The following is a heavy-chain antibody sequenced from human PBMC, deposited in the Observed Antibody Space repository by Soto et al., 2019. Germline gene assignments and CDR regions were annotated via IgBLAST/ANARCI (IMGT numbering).Heavy chain of an antibody. Sequence: GGSLRLSCAASGFTFSSYGMHWVRQAPGKGLEWVAVISYDGSNKYYADSVKGRFTISGDNSKNTLYLQMNSLRAEDTAVYYCAKASHRLRYFDWSLRTFDYWGQGTLVTVSS. V-gene: IGHV3-30*18. CDR2: ISYDGSNK. D-gene: IGHD3-9*01. CDR3: AKASHRLRYFDWSLRTFDY. J-gene: IGHJ4*02. CDR1: GFTFSSYG.